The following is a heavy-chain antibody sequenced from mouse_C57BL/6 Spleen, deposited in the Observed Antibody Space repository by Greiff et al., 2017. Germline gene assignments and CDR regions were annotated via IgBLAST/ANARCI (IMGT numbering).Heavy chain of an antibody. D-gene: IGHD2-5*01. Sequence: VQLVESGAELVRPGASVTLSCKASGYTFTDYEMHWVKQTPVHGLEWIGAIDPETGGTAYNQKFKGKAILTADKSSSTAYMELRSLTSEDSAVYYCTRGGMYSNYDYYAMDYWGQGTSVTVSS. CDR1: GYTFTDYE. CDR2: IDPETGGT. J-gene: IGHJ4*01. V-gene: IGHV1-15*01. CDR3: TRGGMYSNYDYYAMDY.